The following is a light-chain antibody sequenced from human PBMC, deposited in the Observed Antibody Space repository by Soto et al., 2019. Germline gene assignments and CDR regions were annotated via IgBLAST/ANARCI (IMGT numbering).Light chain of an antibody. CDR2: GAS. Sequence: EIVMTQSPATLSVSPGESATLSCRASQSVSSNLAWYQQKPGQAPRLLIYGASTRATGIPARFSGRGSATEFTLTISSLQSEDFAVYYCQQYNNWPPYTFGQGTKLEIK. CDR3: QQYNNWPPYT. J-gene: IGKJ2*01. CDR1: QSVSSN. V-gene: IGKV3-15*01.